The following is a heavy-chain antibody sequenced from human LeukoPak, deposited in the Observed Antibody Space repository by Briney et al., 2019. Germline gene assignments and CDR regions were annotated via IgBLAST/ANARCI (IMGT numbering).Heavy chain of an antibody. CDR1: GGTFSSYT. CDR2: IIPILGIA. Sequence: VASVKVSCKASGGTFSSYTISWVRQAPGQGLEWMGRIIPILGIANYAQKFQGRVTITADKSTSTAYMELSSLRSEDTAVYYCARDLEGYYDSSGYRGGDYWGQGTLVTVSS. J-gene: IGHJ4*02. V-gene: IGHV1-69*04. D-gene: IGHD3-22*01. CDR3: ARDLEGYYDSSGYRGGDY.